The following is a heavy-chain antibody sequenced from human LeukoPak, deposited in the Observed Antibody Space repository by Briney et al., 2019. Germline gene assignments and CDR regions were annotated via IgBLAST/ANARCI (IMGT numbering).Heavy chain of an antibody. D-gene: IGHD3-16*01. CDR1: GYTFTGYY. Sequence: ASVKVSCKASGYTFTGYYIHWVRQAPGQGLEWMGRINPNSGATNYAQNFQGSVTLTGDKSISTAYMELSSLRSDDTAVYYCARVGGSGAYYAFDYWGQGSLVTVSS. CDR3: ARVGGSGAYYAFDY. V-gene: IGHV1-2*06. CDR2: INPNSGAT. J-gene: IGHJ4*02.